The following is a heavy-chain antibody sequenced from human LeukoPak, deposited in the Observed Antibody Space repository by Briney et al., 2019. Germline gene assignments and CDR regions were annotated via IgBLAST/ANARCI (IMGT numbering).Heavy chain of an antibody. Sequence: SETLSLTCTVSGGSISSSSYYWGWIRQPPGKGLEWIGSIYYSGSTYYNPSLKSRVTISVDTSKNQFSLKLSSVTAADTAVYYCARLHYGGNYGYYYYYMDVWGKGTTVTVSS. J-gene: IGHJ6*03. V-gene: IGHV4-39*01. CDR1: GGSISSSSYY. CDR2: IYYSGST. CDR3: ARLHYGGNYGYYYYYMDV. D-gene: IGHD4-23*01.